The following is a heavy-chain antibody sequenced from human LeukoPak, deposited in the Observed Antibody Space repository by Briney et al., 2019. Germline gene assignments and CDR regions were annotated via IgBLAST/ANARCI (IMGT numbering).Heavy chain of an antibody. CDR3: ARGDYGDYYFDS. D-gene: IGHD4-17*01. V-gene: IGHV4-34*01. CDR1: GGSLSGYY. Sequence: ASETLSLTCAVDGGSLSGYYWSWIRQPPGKGLEWIGEINHSGATNYNPSLKSRVTISVDTSKNEFSLKVPSVTAADTAVHLCARGDYGDYYFDSWGQGTLVTVSS. CDR2: INHSGAT. J-gene: IGHJ4*02.